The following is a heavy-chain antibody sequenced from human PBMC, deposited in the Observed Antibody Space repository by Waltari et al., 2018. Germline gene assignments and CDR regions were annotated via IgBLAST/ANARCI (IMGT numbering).Heavy chain of an antibody. D-gene: IGHD3-10*01. V-gene: IGHV1-69-2*01. Sequence: EVPLLQSGTELKKPGSTVTISCQVSGYRCTDYSIHWVQQAPGKGPQWMGLDDPEDGETIYAERFQGRVTITADTSTETAFMELSSLTSDDTAVYYCVTALGDRSSASRPFDVWGLGTLITVSS. CDR1: GYRCTDYS. CDR3: VTALGDRSSASRPFDV. J-gene: IGHJ3*01. CDR2: DDPEDGET.